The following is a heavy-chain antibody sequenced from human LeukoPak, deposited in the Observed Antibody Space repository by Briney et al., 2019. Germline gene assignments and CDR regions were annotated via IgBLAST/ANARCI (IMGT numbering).Heavy chain of an antibody. CDR1: GYTFTSYD. CDR2: INPNSGNT. V-gene: IGHV1-8*01. J-gene: IGHJ6*02. Sequence: ASVKVSCKASGYTFTSYDINWVRQATGQGLEWMGWINPNSGNTGYAQKFQGRVTMTRNTSISTAYMELSSLRSEDTAVYYCARPDCSGGSCQGSYYYYYGMDVWGQGTTVTVSS. CDR3: ARPDCSGGSCQGSYYYYYGMDV. D-gene: IGHD2-15*01.